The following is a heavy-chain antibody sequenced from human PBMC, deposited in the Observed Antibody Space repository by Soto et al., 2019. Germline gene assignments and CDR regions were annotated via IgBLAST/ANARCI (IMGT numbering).Heavy chain of an antibody. J-gene: IGHJ5*02. V-gene: IGHV4-4*02. Sequence: PSETLSLTCAVSGVSIGSPNWWTWVRQAPGKGLEWIGEMWPSGGTTYNPSLRNRVTISVDNSKNHLSLTLTSVTAADTAIYYCARCLHCSNGGRFDPRGQGALVTVSS. CDR1: GVSIGSPNW. D-gene: IGHD2-8*01. CDR3: ARCLHCSNGGRFDP. CDR2: MWPSGGT.